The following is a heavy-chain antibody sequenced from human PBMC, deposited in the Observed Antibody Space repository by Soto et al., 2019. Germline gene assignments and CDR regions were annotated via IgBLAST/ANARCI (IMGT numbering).Heavy chain of an antibody. CDR1: GGTFSSYA. J-gene: IGHJ3*02. D-gene: IGHD6-6*01. CDR2: IIPIFGTA. CDR3: ARDRHEYSSSSDAFDI. Sequence: SVKVSCKASGGTFSSYAISWVRQAPGQGLEWMGGIIPIFGTANYAQKFQGRVTITADKSTSTAYMELSSLRSEDTAVYYCARDRHEYSSSSDAFDIWGQGTMVTVSS. V-gene: IGHV1-69*06.